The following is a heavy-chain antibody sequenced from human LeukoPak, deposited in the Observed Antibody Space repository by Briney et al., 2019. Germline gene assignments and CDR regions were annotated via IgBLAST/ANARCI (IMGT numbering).Heavy chain of an antibody. J-gene: IGHJ4*02. CDR3: ARDGVVTMELDY. CDR1: GDSISNSRHY. Sequence: PSETLSLTCTVSGDSISNSRHYWSWIRQPAGKALEWIGRMYPSGNTNYNPSLKSRVSISLDTSKNQFSLNLKSVTAADTAMYYCARDGVVTMELDYWGQGTLVTVSS. V-gene: IGHV4-61*02. CDR2: MYPSGNT. D-gene: IGHD3-3*01.